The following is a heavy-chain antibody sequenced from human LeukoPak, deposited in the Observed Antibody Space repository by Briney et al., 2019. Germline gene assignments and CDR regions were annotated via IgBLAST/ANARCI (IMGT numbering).Heavy chain of an antibody. CDR3: ARWGTWIQLWSTDY. Sequence: SETLSLTCTVSGGSISGYYWSWIRQPPGKGLEWIGEINHSGSTNYNPSLKSRVTISVDTSKNQFSLKLSSVTAADTAVYYCARWGTWIQLWSTDYWGQGTLVTVSS. CDR2: INHSGST. J-gene: IGHJ4*02. D-gene: IGHD5-18*01. V-gene: IGHV4-34*01. CDR1: GGSISGYY.